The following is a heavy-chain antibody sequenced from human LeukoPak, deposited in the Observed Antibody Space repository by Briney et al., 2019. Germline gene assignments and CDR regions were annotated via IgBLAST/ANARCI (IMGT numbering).Heavy chain of an antibody. CDR1: GFTFSSYA. CDR3: AGHYGSGSYFLDY. Sequence: GGSLRLSCAASGFTFSSYAISWVRQAPGQGLEWMGRIIPILGIANYAQKFQGRVTITADKSTSTAYMELSSLRSEDTAVYYCAGHYGSGSYFLDYWGQGTLVTVSS. CDR2: IIPILGIA. D-gene: IGHD3-10*01. V-gene: IGHV1-69*04. J-gene: IGHJ4*02.